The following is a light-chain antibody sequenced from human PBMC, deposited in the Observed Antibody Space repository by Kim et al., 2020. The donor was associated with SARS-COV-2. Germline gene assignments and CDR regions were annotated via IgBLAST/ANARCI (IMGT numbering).Light chain of an antibody. CDR2: GIS. V-gene: IGKV3-20*01. Sequence: WYPGERATLSCRASQNIDRNYLAWYQHRPGQSPRLLIYGISTRAAGVPDRFSGSGSGTDFSLTITRLEPEDFAVYYCQQYGSSRGAFGQGTKLEI. CDR1: QNIDRNY. J-gene: IGKJ2*01. CDR3: QQYGSSRGA.